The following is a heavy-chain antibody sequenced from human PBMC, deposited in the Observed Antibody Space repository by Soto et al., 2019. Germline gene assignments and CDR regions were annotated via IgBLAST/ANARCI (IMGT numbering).Heavy chain of an antibody. V-gene: IGHV1-69*06. D-gene: IGHD2-8*02. CDR1: GGTFSSYA. Sequence: QVQLVQSGAEVKKPGSSVKVSCKASGGTFSSYAISWVRQAPGQGLEWMGGIIPIFGTANYAQKFQGRVTITADKSTSTAYMELSILRSEDTAVYYCARDHLVQAGSYYYYYGMDVWGQGTTVTVSS. J-gene: IGHJ6*02. CDR2: IIPIFGTA. CDR3: ARDHLVQAGSYYYYYGMDV.